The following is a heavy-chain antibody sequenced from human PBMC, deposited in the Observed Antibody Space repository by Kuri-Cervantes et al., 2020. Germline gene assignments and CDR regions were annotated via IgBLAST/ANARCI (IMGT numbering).Heavy chain of an antibody. CDR2: IYYSGST. V-gene: IGHV4-31*02. D-gene: IGHD4-17*01. J-gene: IGHJ4*02. Sequence: LRLSCTVSGGSISSGGYYWSWIRQHPGKGLEWIGYIYYSGSTYYNPSLKSRVTISVDTSKNQFSLKLSSVTAADTAVYYCARVVESYGDYGLGFDYWGQGTLVTVSS. CDR1: GGSISSGGYY. CDR3: ARVVESYGDYGLGFDY.